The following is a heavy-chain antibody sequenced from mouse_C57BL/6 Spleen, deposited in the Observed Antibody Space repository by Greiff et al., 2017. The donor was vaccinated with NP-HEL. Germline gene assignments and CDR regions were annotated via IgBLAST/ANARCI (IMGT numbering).Heavy chain of an antibody. CDR3: ARSGDLLLTFAY. CDR2: IHPNSGST. CDR1: GYTFTSYW. J-gene: IGHJ3*01. V-gene: IGHV1-64*01. Sequence: VQLQQSGAELVKPGASVKLSCKASGYTFTSYWMHWVKQRPGQGLEWIGMIHPNSGSTNYNEKFKSKATLTVDKSSSTAYMQLSSLTSEDSAVYYCARSGDLLLTFAYWGQGTLVTVSA. D-gene: IGHD2-1*01.